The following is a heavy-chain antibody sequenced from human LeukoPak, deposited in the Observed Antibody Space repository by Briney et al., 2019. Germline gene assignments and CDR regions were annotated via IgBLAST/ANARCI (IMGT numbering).Heavy chain of an antibody. CDR1: GFTFSTFS. V-gene: IGHV3-48*04. D-gene: IGHD3-10*01. CDR3: VRRGLILTEYLER. CDR2: ISSSGSTT. J-gene: IGHJ1*01. Sequence: GGSLRLSCAASGFTFSTFSMNWVRQAPGKGPEWVAYISSSGSTTYYADSVKGRFTISRDNAKNSLYLQMNSLRAEDTALYYCVRRGLILTEYLERWGQGTLVIVSS.